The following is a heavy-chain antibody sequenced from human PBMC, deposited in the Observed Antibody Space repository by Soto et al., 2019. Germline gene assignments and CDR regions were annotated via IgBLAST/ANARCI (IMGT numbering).Heavy chain of an antibody. CDR3: ARLMNSLAVAGPFDY. CDR2: INHSGST. V-gene: IGHV4-34*01. D-gene: IGHD6-19*01. CDR1: GGSFSGYY. Sequence: SETLSLTCAVYGGSFSGYYWSWIRQPPGKGLEWIGEINHSGSTNYNPSLKSRVTISVDTSKNQFSLKLSSVTAADTAVYYCARLMNSLAVAGPFDYWGQGTLVTVSS. J-gene: IGHJ4*02.